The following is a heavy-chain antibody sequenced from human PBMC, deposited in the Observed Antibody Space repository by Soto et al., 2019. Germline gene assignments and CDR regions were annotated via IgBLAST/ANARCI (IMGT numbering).Heavy chain of an antibody. D-gene: IGHD4-17*01. CDR1: GFSVTSDGVG. J-gene: IGHJ4*02. V-gene: IGHV2-5*02. CDR2: IFWDDDK. Sequence: QITFKESGPTLVKPKQTLALTCTFSGFSVTSDGVGVGWIRQPPGKALEWLAVIFWDDDKRYSPSLESRLSIARDTSKDQICLTMTKMVSVDTATDYCALLNDGDYTFWGQGTRVTVSS. CDR3: ALLNDGDYTF.